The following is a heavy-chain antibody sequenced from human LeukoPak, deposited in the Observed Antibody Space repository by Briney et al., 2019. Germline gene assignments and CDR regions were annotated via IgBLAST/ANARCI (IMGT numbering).Heavy chain of an antibody. J-gene: IGHJ5*02. CDR3: ARGDDLVAATRGWFDP. CDR1: GGSISSYY. D-gene: IGHD5-12*01. V-gene: IGHV4-59*01. CDR2: IYYSGST. Sequence: SETLSLTCTVSGGSISSYYWSWIRQPPGKGLEWIGYIYYSGSTNYNPSLKSRVTISVDTSKNQFSLKLSSVTAADTAVYYCARGDDLVAATRGWFDPWGQGTLVTVSS.